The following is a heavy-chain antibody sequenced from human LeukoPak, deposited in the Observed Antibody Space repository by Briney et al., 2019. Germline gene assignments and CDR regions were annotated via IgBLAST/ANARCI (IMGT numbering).Heavy chain of an antibody. CDR1: GYSLRSGYF. V-gene: IGHV4-38-2*02. J-gene: IGHJ3*02. D-gene: IGHD4-11*01. CDR2: IDHSGST. Sequence: PSETLSLTCTVSGYSLRSGYFWGWIRQPPGKGLEWIGSIDHSGSTYYNPSLKTRVTISVDTSNNQFSLKRSSVTAADTAVYFCARAAEKNSPGAFDIWGQGTMVTVSS. CDR3: ARAAEKNSPGAFDI.